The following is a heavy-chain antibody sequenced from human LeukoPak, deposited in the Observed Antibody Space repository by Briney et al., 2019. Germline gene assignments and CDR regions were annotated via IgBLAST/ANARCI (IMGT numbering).Heavy chain of an antibody. Sequence: GASVKVSCKASGYTFTGHYMHWVRQAPGQGLEWMGWINPNSGGTNYAQKFQGRVTMTRDTSISTAYMELSRLRSDDTAVYYCARARSLFWVGATIEGSFDYWGQGTLVTVSS. J-gene: IGHJ4*02. CDR1: GYTFTGHY. D-gene: IGHD1-26*01. CDR2: INPNSGGT. CDR3: ARARSLFWVGATIEGSFDY. V-gene: IGHV1-2*02.